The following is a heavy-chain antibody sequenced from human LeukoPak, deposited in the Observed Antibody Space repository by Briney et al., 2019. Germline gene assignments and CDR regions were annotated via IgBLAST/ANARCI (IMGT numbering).Heavy chain of an antibody. J-gene: IGHJ3*02. Sequence: GGSLRLSCAATGFTFSAYGMHWVRQAPGKGLEWVAVISYDGSNKFYADSVKGRFTISRDNSKNTLYLKMNSLRADDTAVYYCAKSLNTVVTTDAFDIWGQGTMVTVSS. CDR1: GFTFSAYG. D-gene: IGHD4-23*01. CDR2: ISYDGSNK. V-gene: IGHV3-33*06. CDR3: AKSLNTVVTTDAFDI.